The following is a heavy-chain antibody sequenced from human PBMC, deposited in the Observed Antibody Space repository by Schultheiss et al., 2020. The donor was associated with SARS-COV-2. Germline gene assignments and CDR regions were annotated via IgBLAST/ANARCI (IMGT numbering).Heavy chain of an antibody. V-gene: IGHV4-59*01. Sequence: SETLSLTCTVSGGSISSYYWSWIRQPPGKGLEWIGYIYYSGSTNYNPSLKSRVTISVDTSKNQFSLKLSSVTAADTAVYYCAAYDFWCTYGMDVWGQGTTVTVSS. J-gene: IGHJ6*02. D-gene: IGHD3-3*01. CDR2: IYYSGST. CDR1: GGSISSYY. CDR3: AAYDFWCTYGMDV.